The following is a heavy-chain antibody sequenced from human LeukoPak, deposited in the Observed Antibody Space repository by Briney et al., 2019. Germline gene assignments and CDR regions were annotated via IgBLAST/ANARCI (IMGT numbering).Heavy chain of an antibody. J-gene: IGHJ3*02. V-gene: IGHV3-23*01. CDR1: GFPFNSYV. CDR3: AKGYYDYIWGSYRSDAFDI. Sequence: GGSLRLSCAASGFPFNSYVMTWVREAPGKGLEWVSVISGSGGLTYHADSVKGRFTVSRDNSKNTLYLQMNSLRAEDTAVYSCAKGYYDYIWGSYRSDAFDIWGQGTMVTVSS. CDR2: ISGSGGLT. D-gene: IGHD3-16*02.